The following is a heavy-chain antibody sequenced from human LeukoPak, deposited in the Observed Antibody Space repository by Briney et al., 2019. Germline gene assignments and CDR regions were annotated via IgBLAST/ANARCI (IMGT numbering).Heavy chain of an antibody. CDR2: IHAGNGNT. Sequence: GASVKVSCRTSGYTFTAYAIHWVRQAPGQRLEWMGWIHAGNGNTKYSQKFQGRVTITRDTSASTAYMQLSSLRSEDTAVFYCARFGDTTLTAWDPFDRWGQGTMVTVSS. J-gene: IGHJ3*02. CDR3: ARFGDTTLTAWDPFDR. CDR1: GYTFTAYA. V-gene: IGHV1-3*01. D-gene: IGHD4-17*01.